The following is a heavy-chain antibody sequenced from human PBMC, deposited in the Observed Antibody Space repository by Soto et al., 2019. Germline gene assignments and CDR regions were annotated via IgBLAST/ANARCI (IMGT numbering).Heavy chain of an antibody. CDR3: ARDLAAGTCDY. Sequence: ASVKVSCKGSGYTLTSYGISWVRQAPGQGLEWMGCISADNGDTNYAQKLQGRVTMTTDTSTSTAYMELRSLRSDDTAVYYCARDLAAGTCDYWGQGTLVTVSS. D-gene: IGHD6-13*01. CDR2: ISADNGDT. CDR1: GYTLTSYG. J-gene: IGHJ4*02. V-gene: IGHV1-18*01.